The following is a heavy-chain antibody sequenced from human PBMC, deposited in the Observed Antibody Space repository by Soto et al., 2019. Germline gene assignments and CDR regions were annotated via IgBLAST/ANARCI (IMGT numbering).Heavy chain of an antibody. V-gene: IGHV1-2*02. CDR1: GYTFTGYY. Sequence: EASVKGSCRTSGYTFTGYYMHWGRQAPGQGLEWMGWINPNSGDTNYAPKFQGRVTMTRETSFTTVYMDLTRLRSDDTAVYYCGRSFLSGPDYWGQGTLVTVSS. CDR2: INPNSGDT. J-gene: IGHJ4*02. CDR3: GRSFLSGPDY. D-gene: IGHD3-3*01.